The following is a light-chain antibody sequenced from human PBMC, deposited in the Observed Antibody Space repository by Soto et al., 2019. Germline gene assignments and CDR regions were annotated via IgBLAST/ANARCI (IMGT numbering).Light chain of an antibody. Sequence: DIQMTQSPSTLSASVGDRVTITCRASQSISSWLAWYQQKPGKAPKVLIYKASTLDSGVPSRFSGSGSGTEFTLTISSLQPDDFATYYCQQYNTYSRPFGQGTKV. CDR3: QQYNTYSRP. J-gene: IGKJ1*01. CDR1: QSISSW. V-gene: IGKV1-5*03. CDR2: KAS.